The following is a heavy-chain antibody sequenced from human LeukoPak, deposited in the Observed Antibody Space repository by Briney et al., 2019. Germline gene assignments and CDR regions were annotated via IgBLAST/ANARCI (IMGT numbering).Heavy chain of an antibody. D-gene: IGHD2-21*02. J-gene: IGHJ3*02. Sequence: GGSLRLSCAASGFTFSSYGIHWVRQAPGKGLEWVAVISYDGSNKYYADSVKGRFTIPRDNSKNTLYLQMNSLRAEDTAVYYCAKETDGVDAFDIWGQGTMVTVSS. CDR3: AKETDGVDAFDI. CDR2: ISYDGSNK. V-gene: IGHV3-30*18. CDR1: GFTFSSYG.